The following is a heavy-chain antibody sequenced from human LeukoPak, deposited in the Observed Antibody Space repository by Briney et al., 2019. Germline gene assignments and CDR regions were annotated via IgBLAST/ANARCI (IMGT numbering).Heavy chain of an antibody. V-gene: IGHV1-2*02. Sequence: ASVKVSCKASGYTFTGYYMHWVRQAPGQGLEWIGWINPNSGGTNYAQKFQGRVTMTRDTSISTAYMELSRLRSDDTAVYYCARDYDSSGYTDYWGQGTLVTVSS. J-gene: IGHJ4*02. CDR3: ARDYDSSGYTDY. CDR2: INPNSGGT. CDR1: GYTFTGYY. D-gene: IGHD3-22*01.